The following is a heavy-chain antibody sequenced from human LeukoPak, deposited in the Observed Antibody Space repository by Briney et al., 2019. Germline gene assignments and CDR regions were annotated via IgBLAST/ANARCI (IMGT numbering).Heavy chain of an antibody. J-gene: IGHJ4*02. CDR2: NYYSGST. CDR1: GGSMSSYY. V-gene: IGHV4-59*08. Sequence: SETLSLTCTVSGGSMSSYYWSWIRQPPGKGLECIGYNYYSGSTKYNPSLKGRVTISVDTSKNQFSLKPSSVTAADTAVYYCARGARAGYNLEPFDYWGQGTLVTVSS. D-gene: IGHD5-24*01. CDR3: ARGARAGYNLEPFDY.